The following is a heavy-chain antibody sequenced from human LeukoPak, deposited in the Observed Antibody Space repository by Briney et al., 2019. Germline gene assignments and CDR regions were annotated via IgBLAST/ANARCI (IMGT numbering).Heavy chain of an antibody. CDR1: GGPFSAFY. Sequence: PSETLSLTCAVYGGPFSAFYWHWIRQPPGKGLEWLGEINHSGSAGYNPSLKSRLTISVDTSKTQFSLKLSSVTAADTAIYYCMRTDLWDTVLINSWGQGTLVTVSS. V-gene: IGHV4-34*01. D-gene: IGHD5-18*01. CDR3: MRTDLWDTVLINS. CDR2: INHSGSA. J-gene: IGHJ4*02.